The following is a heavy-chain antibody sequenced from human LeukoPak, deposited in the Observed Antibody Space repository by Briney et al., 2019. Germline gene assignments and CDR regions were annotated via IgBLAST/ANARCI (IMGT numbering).Heavy chain of an antibody. J-gene: IGHJ4*02. CDR2: INHSGST. CDR1: GGSFSGYY. Sequence: SETLSLTCAVYGGSFSGYYWSWIRQPPGKGLEWIGEINHSGSTNYNPSLKSRVTISVDTSKNQFSLKLSSVTAADTAVYYCAIYPSSYSSSREYYFDYWGQGTLVTVSS. V-gene: IGHV4-34*01. D-gene: IGHD6-13*01. CDR3: AIYPSSYSSSREYYFDY.